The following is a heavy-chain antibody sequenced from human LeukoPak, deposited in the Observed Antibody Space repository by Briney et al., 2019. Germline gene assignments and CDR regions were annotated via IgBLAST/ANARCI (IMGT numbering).Heavy chain of an antibody. CDR1: GYSISSGYY. D-gene: IGHD6-13*01. V-gene: IGHV4-38-2*02. CDR3: ARDYYSSSWYAGGVYYYYMDV. CDR2: IYHSGST. J-gene: IGHJ6*03. Sequence: SETLSLTCTVSGYSISSGYYWGWIRQPPGKGLEWIGSIYHSGSTYYNPSLKSRVTISVDTSKNQFSLKLSSVTAADTAVYYCARDYYSSSWYAGGVYYYYMDVWGKGTTVTVSS.